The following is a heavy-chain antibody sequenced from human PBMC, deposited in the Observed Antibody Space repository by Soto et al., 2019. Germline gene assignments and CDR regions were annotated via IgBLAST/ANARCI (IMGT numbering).Heavy chain of an antibody. CDR2: INYSGST. J-gene: IGHJ4*02. CDR3: AGTPSQDIVVVPAAMGRFAY. CDR1: GGSISSSSYY. D-gene: IGHD2-2*01. Sequence: PSETLSLTCTVSGGSISSSSYYWGWIRQPPGKGLEWIGSINYSGSTYYNPSLKSRVTISVDTSKNQFSLKLSSVTAADTAVYYCAGTPSQDIVVVPAAMGRFAYWGQGTLVTVSS. V-gene: IGHV4-39*01.